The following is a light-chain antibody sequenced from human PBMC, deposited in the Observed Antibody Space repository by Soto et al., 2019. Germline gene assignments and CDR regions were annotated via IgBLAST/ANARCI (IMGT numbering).Light chain of an antibody. CDR1: QTINNW. V-gene: IGKV1-5*03. CDR2: KAS. J-gene: IGKJ4*01. CDR3: QQYNGSPVT. Sequence: DIQMTQSPSTLSASVGDRVTITCRASQTINNWLAWYQQKPGKAPKLLISKASTLESGVPPRFSGSGSGTQFNLTISSLQPDDFGIYYCQQYNGSPVTFGGGTRVEIK.